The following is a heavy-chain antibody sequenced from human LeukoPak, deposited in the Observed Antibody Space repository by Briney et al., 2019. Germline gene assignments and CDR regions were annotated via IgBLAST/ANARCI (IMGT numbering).Heavy chain of an antibody. Sequence: GGSLRLSCEASGFTFSSYAMRWVRQAPGKGLVWVSRINSDGSSTIYADSVKGRFTISRDNAKNTLYLQMNSLRAEDTAVYYCARDSPTPVYWGQGTLVTVSS. CDR3: ARDSPTPVY. J-gene: IGHJ4*02. CDR2: INSDGSST. CDR1: GFTFSSYA. V-gene: IGHV3-74*01.